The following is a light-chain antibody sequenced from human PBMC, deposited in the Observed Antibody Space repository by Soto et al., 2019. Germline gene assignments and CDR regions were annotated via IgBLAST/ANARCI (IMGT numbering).Light chain of an antibody. CDR3: TSSTTDSLYV. J-gene: IGLJ1*01. CDR1: SSDVGGSKY. Sequence: QSALTQPASVSGSPGQSITISCTGTSSDVGGSKYVSWYQQYPGKVPKLLINKVSNRPSGVSNRFSGSKSGNTASLTISGLLAEDEADYFCTSSTTDSLYVVGTGTKLTGL. CDR2: KVS. V-gene: IGLV2-14*01.